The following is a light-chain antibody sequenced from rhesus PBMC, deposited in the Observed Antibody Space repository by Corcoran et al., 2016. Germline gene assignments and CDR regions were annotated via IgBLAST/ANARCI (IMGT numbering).Light chain of an antibody. CDR1: QSVGSY. Sequence: ETVVTQSPATLALSAGEIATLACRASQSVGSYLAWYQQKPGQALRLIIYGPSSRPTGIPGRVRGRGSGTDLPITISSLGPEDVGGYYGQQSINSLTVGGGTKVEIK. V-gene: IGKV3-24*04. J-gene: IGKJ4*01. CDR3: QQSINSLT. CDR2: GPS.